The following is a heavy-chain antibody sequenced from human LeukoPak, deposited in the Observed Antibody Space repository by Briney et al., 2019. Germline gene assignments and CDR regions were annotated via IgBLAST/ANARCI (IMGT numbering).Heavy chain of an antibody. CDR3: AADDAFDI. Sequence: PGGSLRLSCAASGFTFSGYAMHWVRQAPGKGLEWVAVISYDGSNKYYADSVKGRFTISRDNSKNTLYLQMNSLRAEDTAVYYCAADDAFDIWGQGTMVTVSS. V-gene: IGHV3-30*04. J-gene: IGHJ3*02. CDR1: GFTFSGYA. CDR2: ISYDGSNK.